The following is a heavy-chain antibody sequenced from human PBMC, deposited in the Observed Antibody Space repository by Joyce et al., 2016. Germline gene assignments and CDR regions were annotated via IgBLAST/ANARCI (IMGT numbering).Heavy chain of an antibody. V-gene: IGHV3-30-3*01. CDR2: ISPDGSKK. J-gene: IGHJ4*02. CDR3: ARSPSNSWHTFDS. D-gene: IGHD2-2*01. CDR1: GFTFNRYA. Sequence: QVQLVESGGGVAQPGRSLRLSCAASGFTFNRYAMQWVRQPPGTGLDWVAVISPDGSKKFYSDSVKDRFIISRDNSNKMVFVQMNSLRVEDTGVYYCARSPSNSWHTFDSWGQGTLVSVSS.